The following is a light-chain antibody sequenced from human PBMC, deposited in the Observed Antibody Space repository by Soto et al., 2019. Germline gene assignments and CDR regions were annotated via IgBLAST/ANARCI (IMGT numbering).Light chain of an antibody. V-gene: IGKV3-15*01. CDR2: GAS. CDR3: QQYNNWPPWT. J-gene: IGKJ1*01. Sequence: EIVMTPSPATLSVSPVEGATLSCRASQNVNTNLAWYQQRPGQVPRLLIYGASTRATAIPARFSGSGSGTEFTLTISSLQSEDFAVYYCQQYNNWPPWTFGQGTKVDIK. CDR1: QNVNTN.